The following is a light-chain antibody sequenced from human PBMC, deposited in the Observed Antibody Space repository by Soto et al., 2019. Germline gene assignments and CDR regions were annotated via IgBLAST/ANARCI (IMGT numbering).Light chain of an antibody. CDR1: NIGSKS. V-gene: IGLV3-21*04. Sequence: SYELTQSPSVSVAPGKTATIPCVGNNIGSKSVHWYQQKPGQAPVLVINNEVDRPSGIPERFSGSNSGNTATLTITRVDAGDEADYYCHVWDSDSDHPVFGGGTKVTVL. J-gene: IGLJ2*01. CDR2: NEV. CDR3: HVWDSDSDHPV.